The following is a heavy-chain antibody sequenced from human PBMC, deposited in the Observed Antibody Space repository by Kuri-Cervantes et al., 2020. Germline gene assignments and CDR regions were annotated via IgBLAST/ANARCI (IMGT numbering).Heavy chain of an antibody. Sequence: LSLTCAASGFTFSSYGMHWVRQAPGKGLEWVAVIWYDGSNKYYADSVKGRFTISRDNSKNSLYLQMNSLRAEDTAVYYCAKDLSGSYSGVPYFDYWGQGTLVTVSS. J-gene: IGHJ4*02. V-gene: IGHV3-33*06. CDR3: AKDLSGSYSGVPYFDY. CDR2: IWYDGSNK. D-gene: IGHD1-26*01. CDR1: GFTFSSYG.